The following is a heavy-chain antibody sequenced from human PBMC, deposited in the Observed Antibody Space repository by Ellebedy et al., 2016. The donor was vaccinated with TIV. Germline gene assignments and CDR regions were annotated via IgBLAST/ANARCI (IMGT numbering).Heavy chain of an antibody. J-gene: IGHJ5*02. CDR1: GFTFSSYA. Sequence: GGSLRLXCAASGFTFSSYAMSWVRQAPGKGLEWVSAISAGGGSTYYADSVKGRFTISRDNSKNTLYLQMNSLKTEDTAVYYCARMRSSYGDYWFDPWGQGTLVTVSS. CDR2: ISAGGGST. D-gene: IGHD4-17*01. CDR3: ARMRSSYGDYWFDP. V-gene: IGHV3-23*01.